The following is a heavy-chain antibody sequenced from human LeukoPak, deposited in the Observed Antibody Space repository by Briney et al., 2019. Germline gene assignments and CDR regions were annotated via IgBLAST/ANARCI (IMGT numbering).Heavy chain of an antibody. CDR3: ARSSSGAFDY. CDR1: GFTFSNAW. J-gene: IGHJ4*02. V-gene: IGHV3-53*01. Sequence: GGSLRLSCAASGFTFSNAWMSWVRQAPGKGLEWVSVIYSGGSTYYADSVKGRFTISRDNSKNTLYLQMNSLRAEDTAVYYCARSSSGAFDYWGQGTLVTVSS. CDR2: IYSGGST.